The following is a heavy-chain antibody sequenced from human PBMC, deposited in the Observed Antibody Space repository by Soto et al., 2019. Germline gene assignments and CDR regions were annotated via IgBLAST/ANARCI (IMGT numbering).Heavy chain of an antibody. Sequence: GGSLRLSCAASGFTFSSYWMHWVRQAPGKGLVWVSRINSDGSSTSYADSVKGRFTISRDNTKNTLYLQMNSLRAEDTAVYYCASFPPYDDIWGSYPGADYWGQGTLVTVSS. D-gene: IGHD3-16*01. CDR1: GFTFSSYW. V-gene: IGHV3-74*01. CDR3: ASFPPYDDIWGSYPGADY. J-gene: IGHJ4*02. CDR2: INSDGSST.